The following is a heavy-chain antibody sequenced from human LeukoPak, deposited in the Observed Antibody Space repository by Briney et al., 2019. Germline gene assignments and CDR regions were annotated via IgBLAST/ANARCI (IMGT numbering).Heavy chain of an antibody. V-gene: IGHV1-2*02. Sequence: ASVNVSCKAPGYTFTGYYVFWVRQAPGQGLEWMGWINPNTGGTNYAQNFQGRVTMTRDTSLSTVYMELSRLRSDDTAVYFCARANYNWFDPWGQGTLVTVSS. CDR3: ARANYNWFDP. CDR2: INPNTGGT. J-gene: IGHJ5*02. CDR1: GYTFTGYY.